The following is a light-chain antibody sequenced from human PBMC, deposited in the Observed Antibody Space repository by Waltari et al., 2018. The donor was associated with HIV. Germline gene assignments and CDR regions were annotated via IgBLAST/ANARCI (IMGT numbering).Light chain of an antibody. CDR2: AAS. CDR3: QQSYSTPRT. Sequence: DIQMTQSPFFLSASAGDRVTITCRASQSISNYLNWYQQKPGKAPKLLMYAASSLQSGVPSRFSGSGSGTDFTLTISSLQPEDFATYYCQQSYSTPRTFGQGTKVEFK. V-gene: IGKV1-39*01. CDR1: QSISNY. J-gene: IGKJ1*01.